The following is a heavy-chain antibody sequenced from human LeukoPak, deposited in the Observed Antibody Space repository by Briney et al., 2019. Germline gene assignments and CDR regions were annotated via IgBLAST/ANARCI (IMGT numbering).Heavy chain of an antibody. J-gene: IGHJ6*02. CDR1: GFTFSSYD. D-gene: IGHD3-10*01. CDR3: ARAIRGVYYYGMDV. Sequence: GGSLRLSCAASGFTFSSYDMHWVRHATGKGLEWVSAIGTAGDTYYPGSVKGRFTISRENAKNSLYLQMNSLRAGDTAVYYCARAIRGVYYYGMDVWGQGTTVTVSS. V-gene: IGHV3-13*04. CDR2: IGTAGDT.